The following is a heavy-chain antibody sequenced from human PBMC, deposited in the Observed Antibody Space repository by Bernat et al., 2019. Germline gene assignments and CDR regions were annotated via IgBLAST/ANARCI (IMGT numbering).Heavy chain of an antibody. CDR3: AKDGGIAARSFYYYYGMDV. V-gene: IGHV3-30*02. CDR2: IRSDGSNK. Sequence: QVPLVESGGGVVQPGGSLRLSCAASGFTFSSYGMHWVRLAPGKGLEWVAFIRSDGSNKYYADSVKGQFTISRDNSKNTLYLQMNSLRAEDTAVYYWAKDGGIAARSFYYYYGMDVWGQGTTVTVSS. J-gene: IGHJ6*02. CDR1: GFTFSSYG. D-gene: IGHD6-6*01.